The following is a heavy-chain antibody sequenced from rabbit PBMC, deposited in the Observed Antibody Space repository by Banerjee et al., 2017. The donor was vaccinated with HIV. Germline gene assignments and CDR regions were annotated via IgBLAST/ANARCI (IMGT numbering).Heavy chain of an antibody. CDR2: INTGGST. Sequence: EQLKESGGGLVQPGGSLKLSCKASGFDFSSYYMSWVRQAPGKGLEWIGIINTGGSTYYASWAKGRFTISKTSTTVDLKMTSLTAADTATYFCIRDSHAWGADLWGPGTLVTIS. CDR1: GFDFSSYY. CDR3: IRDSHAWGADL. D-gene: IGHD4-1*01. V-gene: IGHV1S21*01. J-gene: IGHJ4*01.